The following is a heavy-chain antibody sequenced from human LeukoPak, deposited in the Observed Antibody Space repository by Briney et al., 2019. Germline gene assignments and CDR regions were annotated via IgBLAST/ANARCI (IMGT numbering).Heavy chain of an antibody. J-gene: IGHJ3*02. CDR1: GFTVSSNY. CDR2: IYSGGST. D-gene: IGHD3-22*01. V-gene: IGHV3-53*04. Sequence: GGSLRLSCAASGFTVSSNYMSWVRQAPGKGLEWVSSIYSGGSTYYADSVKGRYTIFRHNPNTLCLQMNSLKTEDTAVYYCARIRLDYSETRIDSFDIWGQGTMVTVSS. CDR3: ARIRLDYSETRIDSFDI.